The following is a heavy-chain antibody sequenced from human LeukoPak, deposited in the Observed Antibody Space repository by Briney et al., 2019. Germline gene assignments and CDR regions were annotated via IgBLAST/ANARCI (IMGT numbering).Heavy chain of an antibody. CDR3: ARDGYGDGMDY. J-gene: IGHJ4*02. CDR2: IYYTGDT. Sequence: TTSETLSLTCIVSGDSISSRYWGWIRQPPGKGLEWIGYIYYTGDTNYNPSLKSRVTMSVDMSKNQFSLKLSSVTAADTAVYYCARDGYGDGMDYWGQGTLVTVSS. D-gene: IGHD2-21*02. CDR1: GDSISSRY. V-gene: IGHV4-59*11.